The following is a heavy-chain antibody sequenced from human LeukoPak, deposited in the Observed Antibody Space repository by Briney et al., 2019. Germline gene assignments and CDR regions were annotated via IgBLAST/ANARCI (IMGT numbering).Heavy chain of an antibody. V-gene: IGHV4-59*01. Sequence: SETLSLTCTVSGGAISSYYWNWIRQPPGKGLEWIGYIYYSGSTSYNPSLKSRVTISVDMSKNQFSLRLSSVTAADTAVYYCARSRSFLTGFDYFYMDVWGQGTLVTVSS. D-gene: IGHD3-9*01. J-gene: IGHJ6*03. CDR2: IYYSGST. CDR3: ARSRSFLTGFDYFYMDV. CDR1: GGAISSYY.